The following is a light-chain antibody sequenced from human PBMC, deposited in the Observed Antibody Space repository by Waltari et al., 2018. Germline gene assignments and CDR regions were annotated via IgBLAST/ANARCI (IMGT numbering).Light chain of an antibody. CDR2: EAS. Sequence: DLQMTQSPSALSASLGDRVTIACRASQSVSFWLAWYQQKPGKAPNLLIHEASILESGVPSRFRGSGSGTEFTLTISSLQPDDFATYYCQQYSAYPRTFGGGTKVET. CDR3: QQYSAYPRT. J-gene: IGKJ4*01. V-gene: IGKV1-5*03. CDR1: QSVSFW.